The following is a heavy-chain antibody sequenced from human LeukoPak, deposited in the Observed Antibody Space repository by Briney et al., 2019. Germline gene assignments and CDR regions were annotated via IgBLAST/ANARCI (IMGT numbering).Heavy chain of an antibody. CDR2: IRSETDGGTT. V-gene: IGHV3-15*01. CDR1: GFTFSTYW. CDR3: AHRNTAMVRVDY. D-gene: IGHD5-18*01. J-gene: IGHJ4*02. Sequence: SGGSLRLSCAASGFTFSTYWMSWVRQAPGKGLEWVGRIRSETDGGTTDYAAPVKGRFTISRDDSKNTVYLKMSRRKTEDTAVYFCAHRNTAMVRVDYWGQGTLVTVSS.